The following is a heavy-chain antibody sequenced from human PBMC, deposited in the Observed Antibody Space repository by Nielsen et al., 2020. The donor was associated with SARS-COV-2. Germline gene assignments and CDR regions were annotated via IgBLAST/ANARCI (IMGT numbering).Heavy chain of an antibody. Sequence: GGSLRLSCAASGFTFSNAWMNWVRQAPGKGLEWVGRIKSESDGGTTDYATPVKGRFSISRDDSKNTLYLEMISLKIEDTAVYYCMTDSEFWSGYYSATDFNYWGQGTLVTVSS. CDR3: MTDSEFWSGYYSATDFNY. J-gene: IGHJ4*02. D-gene: IGHD3-3*01. V-gene: IGHV3-15*01. CDR1: GFTFSNAW. CDR2: IKSESDGGTT.